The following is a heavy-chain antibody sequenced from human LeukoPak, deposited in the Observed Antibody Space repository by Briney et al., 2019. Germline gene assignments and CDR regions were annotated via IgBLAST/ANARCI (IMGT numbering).Heavy chain of an antibody. CDR3: ARSGSYAAAGDY. J-gene: IGHJ4*02. CDR1: GGSISSYY. Sequence: SETLSLTCTVSGGSISSYYWSWIRQPPAKGLEWIGYIYYSGSTNYNPSLKSRVTISLDTPKNQFSLKLSSVTAADTAVYYCARSGSYAAAGDYWGQGTLVAVSS. V-gene: IGHV4-59*08. D-gene: IGHD2-15*01. CDR2: IYYSGST.